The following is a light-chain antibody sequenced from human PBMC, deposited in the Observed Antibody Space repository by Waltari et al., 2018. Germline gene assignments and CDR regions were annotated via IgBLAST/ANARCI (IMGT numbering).Light chain of an antibody. CDR2: EVS. CDR1: SSDVGSYNY. Sequence: QSALTQPPFASGSPGQSVTISCTGTSSDVGSYNYVSWYQQHPGKAPKLMIYEVSKLPSGFPDRFSGSKSGNTASLTFSGLQAEDEADYYCSSYAGSSNVVFGGGTKLTVL. CDR3: SSYAGSSNVV. J-gene: IGLJ2*01. V-gene: IGLV2-8*01.